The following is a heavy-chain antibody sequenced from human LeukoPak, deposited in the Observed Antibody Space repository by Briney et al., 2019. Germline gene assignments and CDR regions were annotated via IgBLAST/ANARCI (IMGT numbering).Heavy chain of an antibody. V-gene: IGHV3-23*01. CDR3: AKDYYYDSSGYLDY. D-gene: IGHD3-22*01. J-gene: IGHJ4*02. CDR1: GFTFSSYA. CDR2: ISGSGGST. Sequence: GGSLRLSCAASGFTFSSYAMSWVRQAPGKGLEWVSAISGSGGSTYYADSVKGRFTISRDNSKNTLYLQMNSLRAEDTAVYYCAKDYYYDSSGYLDYWGQGTLVTVSS.